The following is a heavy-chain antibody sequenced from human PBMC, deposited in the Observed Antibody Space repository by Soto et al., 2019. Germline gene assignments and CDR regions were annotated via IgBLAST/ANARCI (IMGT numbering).Heavy chain of an antibody. CDR3: ARGRRLCSSWYCYYYGMDV. V-gene: IGHV1-58*01. D-gene: IGHD6-13*01. CDR1: GFTFTSSA. Sequence: ASVKVSCKASGFTFTSSAVQWVRQARGQRLEWIGWIVVGSGNTNYAQKFQERVTITRDMSTSTAYMELSSLRSEDTAVYYCARGRRLCSSWYCYYYGMDVWGQGTTVTVSS. CDR2: IVVGSGNT. J-gene: IGHJ6*02.